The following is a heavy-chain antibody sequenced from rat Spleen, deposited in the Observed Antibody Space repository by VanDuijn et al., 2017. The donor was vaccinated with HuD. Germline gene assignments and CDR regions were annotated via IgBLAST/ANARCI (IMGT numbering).Heavy chain of an antibody. CDR3: VRWGYSRPLDVMDA. CDR1: GFTFSDYY. CDR2: ISSDGGRN. J-gene: IGHJ4*01. Sequence: EVQLVESGGGLVQPGRSLKLSCAASGFTFSDYYMAWVRQAPTKGLEWVATISSDGGRNYYRDSVKGRFTISRDNAKSSLYLQMDSLRSEDTATYYCVRWGYSRPLDVMDAWGQGASVTVSS. V-gene: IGHV5-29*01. D-gene: IGHD1-2*01.